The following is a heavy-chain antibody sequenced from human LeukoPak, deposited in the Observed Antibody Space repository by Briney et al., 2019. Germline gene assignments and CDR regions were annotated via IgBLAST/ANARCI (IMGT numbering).Heavy chain of an antibody. CDR2: ISDYNGNT. J-gene: IGHJ4*02. CDR1: GYTFTSYG. Sequence: AASVKVSCKASGYTFTSYGISWVRQAPGQGLEWMGWISDYNGNTNYAQKLQGRVTITTDTSTSTAYMELRSLGSDDTAVYYCARGSPMTTLDYWGQGTLVTVSS. CDR3: ARGSPMTTLDY. D-gene: IGHD4-17*01. V-gene: IGHV1-18*01.